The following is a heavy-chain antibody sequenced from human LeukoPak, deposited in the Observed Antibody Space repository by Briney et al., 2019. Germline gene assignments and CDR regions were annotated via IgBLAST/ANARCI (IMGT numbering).Heavy chain of an antibody. CDR1: GFTFSDHY. Sequence: GGSLRLSCAASGFTFSDHYMDWVRQAPGKGPEWVGRSRPRSRSYTTEYAASVKGRFTISRDESKSSLYLEMNSLKTEDTAVYYCTTTLGRDGYNGDAFDIWGQGTMVTVSS. J-gene: IGHJ3*02. V-gene: IGHV3-72*01. CDR2: SRPRSRSYTT. D-gene: IGHD5-24*01. CDR3: TTTLGRDGYNGDAFDI.